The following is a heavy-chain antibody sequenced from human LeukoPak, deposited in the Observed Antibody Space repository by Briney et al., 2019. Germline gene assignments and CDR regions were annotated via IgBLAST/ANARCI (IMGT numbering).Heavy chain of an antibody. CDR2: IYTSGST. CDR3: ASTSDSGGYYYDY. V-gene: IGHV4-4*07. D-gene: IGHD3-22*01. Sequence: PSETLSLTCTVSSDSISTYYWNWIRQPAGKGLEWIGRIYTSGSTNYNPSLKSRVTMSVDTSKNQFSLKLSSVTAADTAVYYCASTSDSGGYYYDYWGQGTLVTVSS. J-gene: IGHJ4*02. CDR1: SDSISTYY.